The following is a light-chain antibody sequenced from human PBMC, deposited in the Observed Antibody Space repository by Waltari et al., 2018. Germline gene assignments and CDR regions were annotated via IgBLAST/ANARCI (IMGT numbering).Light chain of an antibody. CDR3: QQYFKSPGT. V-gene: IGKV1-39*01. Sequence: DIQMTQSPSSLSASIGDRVTITCRASQSITTNLNWYQQRPGKAPQLLIYTASGLQTGVPSRFRGSGSGTDFTLTINGLQPEDFATYFCQQYFKSPGTFGRGTKVEV. CDR2: TAS. CDR1: QSITTN. J-gene: IGKJ1*01.